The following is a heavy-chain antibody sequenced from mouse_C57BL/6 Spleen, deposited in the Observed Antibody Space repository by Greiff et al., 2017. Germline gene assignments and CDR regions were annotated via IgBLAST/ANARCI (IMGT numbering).Heavy chain of an antibody. CDR3: ARDYYGSDYYAMDY. J-gene: IGHJ4*01. CDR1: GYTFTSYT. D-gene: IGHD1-1*01. CDR2: INPSSGYT. V-gene: IGHV1-4*01. Sequence: QVQLKESGAELARPGASVKMSCKASGYTFTSYTMHWVKQRPGQGLEWIGYINPSSGYTKYNQKFKDKATLTADKSSSTAYMQLSSLTSEDSAVYYCARDYYGSDYYAMDYWGQGTSVIVSS.